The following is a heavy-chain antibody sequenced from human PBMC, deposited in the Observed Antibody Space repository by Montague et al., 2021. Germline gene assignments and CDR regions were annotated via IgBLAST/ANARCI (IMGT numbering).Heavy chain of an antibody. CDR1: GDSMNTYK. CDR2: IYSSGNT. D-gene: IGHD1-26*01. J-gene: IGHJ3*01. Sequence: SETLSLTCTVSGDSMNTYKWNWIRQPPGTGLEWIGYIYSSGNTNYNPSLKSRVTISVDTSRNQFSLGVSSVTAADTAMYYCAREWSGFDFWGHGTMVTVSS. CDR3: AREWSGFDF. V-gene: IGHV4-59*01.